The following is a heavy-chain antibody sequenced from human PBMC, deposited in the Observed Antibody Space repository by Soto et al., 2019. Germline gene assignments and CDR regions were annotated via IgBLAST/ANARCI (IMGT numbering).Heavy chain of an antibody. CDR3: AKPNPMPLFDYGDYWGAFDI. J-gene: IGHJ3*02. CDR2: ISGSGGST. Sequence: GGSLRLSCAASGFTFSSYAMSWVRQAPGKGLEWVSAISGSGGSTYYADSVKGRFTISRDNSKNTLYLQMNSLRAEDTAVYYCAKPNPMPLFDYGDYWGAFDIWGQGTMVTVSS. D-gene: IGHD4-17*01. V-gene: IGHV3-23*01. CDR1: GFTFSSYA.